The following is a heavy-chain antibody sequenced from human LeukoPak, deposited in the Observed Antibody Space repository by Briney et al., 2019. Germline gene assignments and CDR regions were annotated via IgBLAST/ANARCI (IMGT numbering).Heavy chain of an antibody. V-gene: IGHV3-74*01. J-gene: IGHJ4*02. CDR1: GFTFSNYW. Sequence: GGSLRLSCAASGFTFSNYWMHWVRQAPGKGLVWVSRIKSDGSSTNYADSVKGRFTISRDNAKNTLYLQMNSLRADDTAVYYCARDSASYYHDYWGQGTLVTVSS. CDR3: ARDSASYYHDY. D-gene: IGHD3-10*01. CDR2: IKSDGSST.